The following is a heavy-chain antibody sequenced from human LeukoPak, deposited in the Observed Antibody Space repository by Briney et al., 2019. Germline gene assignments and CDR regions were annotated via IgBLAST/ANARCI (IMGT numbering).Heavy chain of an antibody. J-gene: IGHJ5*02. Sequence: ASVKVSCKASGYTFTSYGISWVRQAPGQGLEWMGWISAYNGNTNYAQKLQGRVTMTTDTSTSTAYMELRSLRSDDTAVYCCARVRIQRNWFDPWGQGTLVTVSS. CDR1: GYTFTSYG. CDR3: ARVRIQRNWFDP. D-gene: IGHD5-18*01. V-gene: IGHV1-18*01. CDR2: ISAYNGNT.